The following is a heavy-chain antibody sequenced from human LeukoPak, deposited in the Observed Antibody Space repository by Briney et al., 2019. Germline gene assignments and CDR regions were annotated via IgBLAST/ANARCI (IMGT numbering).Heavy chain of an antibody. J-gene: IGHJ5*02. CDR3: AREGQDSYYDFWSGYSNWFDP. D-gene: IGHD3-3*01. CDR1: GGSTNSGSYY. Sequence: TLSLTCTVSGGSTNSGSYYWSWIRQPAGKGLEWIGGIYASGSTNYNPSLKSRVTISVDTSKNHFSPNLSSVLAADTTVYYCAREGQDSYYDFWSGYSNWFDPWGQGTLVTVSS. V-gene: IGHV4-61*02. CDR2: IYASGST.